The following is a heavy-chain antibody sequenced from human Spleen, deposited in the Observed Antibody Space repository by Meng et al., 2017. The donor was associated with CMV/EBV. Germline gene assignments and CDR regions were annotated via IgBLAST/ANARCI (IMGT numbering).Heavy chain of an antibody. V-gene: IGHV3-15*01. J-gene: IGHJ5*02. CDR2: IYTKTDGGTT. CDR1: GFTFTNAW. CDR3: TTDRRDYDFWSGYHES. Sequence: GESLKISCAASGFTFTNAWMSWVRQAPGKGLEWVGRIYTKTDGGTTDYAAPVKGRFTISRDESKNTLFLQMNSLKIEDTAVYYCTTDRRDYDFWSGYHESWGQGTLVAVSS. D-gene: IGHD3-3*01.